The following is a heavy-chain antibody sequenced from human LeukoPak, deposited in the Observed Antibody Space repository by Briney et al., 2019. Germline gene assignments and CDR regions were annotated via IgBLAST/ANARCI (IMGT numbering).Heavy chain of an antibody. CDR2: IYSSGST. V-gene: IGHV4-39*07. Sequence: PSETLSLTCTVSGDSIRTTSYYWGWVRRPPGKGLEWIGSIYSSGSTYFNPSLKSRVTISVDTSKNQFSLKLSSVTAADTAVYYCARDRQYYHDSSDFFSPLNYWGRGTLVTVSS. CDR3: ARDRQYYHDSSDFFSPLNY. D-gene: IGHD3-22*01. J-gene: IGHJ4*02. CDR1: GDSIRTTSYY.